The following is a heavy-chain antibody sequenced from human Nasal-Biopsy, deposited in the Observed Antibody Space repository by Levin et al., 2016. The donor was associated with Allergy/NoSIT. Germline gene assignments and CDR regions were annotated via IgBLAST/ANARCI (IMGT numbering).Heavy chain of an antibody. CDR2: TYYRSKWYR. CDR3: ARENWYFDL. J-gene: IGHJ2*01. CDR1: GDSVSSNNAA. Sequence: SQTLSLTCDISGDSVSSNNAAWIWIRQSPSRGLEWLGRTYYRSKWYRDYAVSLKGRITINADTSKNQFSLQLTSVTPEDTAVYYCARENWYFDLWGRGTLVIVSS. V-gene: IGHV6-1*01.